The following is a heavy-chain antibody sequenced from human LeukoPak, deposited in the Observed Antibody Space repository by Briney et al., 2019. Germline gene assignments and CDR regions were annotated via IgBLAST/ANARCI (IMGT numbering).Heavy chain of an antibody. Sequence: SETLSLTCAVSGASIGSETWWNRVRQPPGKHLEWIGEIYHGGAANYNPSLKNRVIMSLDKSKNQFFLELTSVSAADTAVYYCARGGELLDYWGQGTLVTVSS. CDR3: ARGGELLDY. V-gene: IGHV4-4*02. J-gene: IGHJ4*02. D-gene: IGHD1-26*01. CDR2: IYHGGAA. CDR1: GASIGSETW.